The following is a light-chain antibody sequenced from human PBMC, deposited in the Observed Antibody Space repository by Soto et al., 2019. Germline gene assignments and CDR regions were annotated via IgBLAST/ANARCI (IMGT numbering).Light chain of an antibody. J-gene: IGLJ2*01. Sequence: QSALTQPASVSGSPGQSITISCTGTSSDVGGYNYVSWYQQHPGKAPKLMIYDVNTRPSGVSNRFSGSKSGNTASLTISGLQGEDEADYYCSSYTSSTSFGGGTKLTVL. V-gene: IGLV2-14*01. CDR3: SSYTSSTS. CDR2: DVN. CDR1: SSDVGGYNY.